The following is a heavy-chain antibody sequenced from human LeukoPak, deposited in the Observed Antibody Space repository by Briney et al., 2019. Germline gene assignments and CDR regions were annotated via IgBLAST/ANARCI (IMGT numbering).Heavy chain of an antibody. CDR2: MYHTGTT. CDR3: TRLKWGDWFDP. CDR1: GGSFSGYY. V-gene: IGHV4-34*01. D-gene: IGHD1-26*01. J-gene: IGHJ5*02. Sequence: SETLSLTCAVYGGSFSGYYWSWIRQPPGKGLEWIASMYHTGTTYYNPSLKSRVTISVDTSKNQLSLGLTSVTAADTAVYYCTRLKWGDWFDPWGQGTLVTVSS.